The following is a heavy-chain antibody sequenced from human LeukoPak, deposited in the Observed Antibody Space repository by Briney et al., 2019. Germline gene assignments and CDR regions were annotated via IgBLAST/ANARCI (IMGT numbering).Heavy chain of an antibody. V-gene: IGHV3-23*01. CDR3: ARAPQYYDSSGIHFDY. D-gene: IGHD3-22*01. J-gene: IGHJ4*02. Sequence: GGSLRLSCAASGLTFSSYAMSWVRQAPGKGLEWVSAISGSGGSTYYADSVKGRFTISRDNSKNTLYLQMNSLRAEDTAVYYCARAPQYYDSSGIHFDYWGQGTLVTVSS. CDR2: ISGSGGST. CDR1: GLTFSSYA.